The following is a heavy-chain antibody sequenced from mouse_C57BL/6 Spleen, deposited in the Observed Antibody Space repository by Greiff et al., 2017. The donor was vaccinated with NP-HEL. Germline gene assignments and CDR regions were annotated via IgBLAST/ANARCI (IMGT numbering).Heavy chain of an antibody. V-gene: IGHV3-6*01. Sequence: EVQRVESGPGLVKPSQSLSLTCSVTGYSITSGYYWNWIRQFPGNKLEWMGYISYDGSNNYNPSLKNRISITRDTSKNQFFLKLNSVTTEDTATYYCAREGIYDGYYVFAYWGQGTLVTVSA. CDR3: AREGIYDGYYVFAY. J-gene: IGHJ3*01. CDR2: ISYDGSN. CDR1: GYSITSGYY. D-gene: IGHD2-3*01.